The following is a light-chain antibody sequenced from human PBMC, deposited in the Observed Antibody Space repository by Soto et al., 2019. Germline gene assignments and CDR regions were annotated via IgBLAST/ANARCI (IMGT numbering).Light chain of an antibody. CDR2: DVS. V-gene: IGLV2-14*01. CDR1: SSDVGGYNY. CDR3: GSYTSTNTYV. J-gene: IGLJ1*01. Sequence: QSALTQPASVSGSPGQSITISCTGTSSDVGGYNYVSWYQQHPGKAPKLMIYDVSNRPSGVSNRFSGSKSGNTASLTISGLQAEDEADYYCGSYTSTNTYVFGPGTKLTVL.